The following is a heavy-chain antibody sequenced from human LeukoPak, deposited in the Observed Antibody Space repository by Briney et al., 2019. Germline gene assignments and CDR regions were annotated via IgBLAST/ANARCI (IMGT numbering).Heavy chain of an antibody. CDR2: IYSSGST. D-gene: IGHD6-19*01. CDR1: GGSISSGGYY. J-gene: IGHJ4*02. CDR3: ASQPFASVAGETNFDS. V-gene: IGHV4-61*08. Sequence: SETLSLTCTVSGGSISSGGYYWSWIRQPPGKGLEWIGYIYSSGSTNYNPSLKSRVTISVDTAKNQFSLKLSFVTAADTAVYYCASQPFASVAGETNFDSWGQGILVTVSS.